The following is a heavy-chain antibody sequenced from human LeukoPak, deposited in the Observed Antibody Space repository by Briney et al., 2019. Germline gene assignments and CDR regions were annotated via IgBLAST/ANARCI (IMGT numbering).Heavy chain of an antibody. CDR3: ASTCSGGSCYYHYYYYGMDV. CDR2: ISSSSSTI. D-gene: IGHD2-15*01. CDR1: GFTFSSYS. J-gene: IGHJ6*02. V-gene: IGHV3-48*01. Sequence: GGSLRLSCAASGFTFSSYSMNWVRQAPGKGLEWVSYISSSSSTIYYADSVKGRFTISRDNAKNSLYLQMNSLRAEDTAVYYCASTCSGGSCYYHYYYYGMDVWGQGTTVIVSS.